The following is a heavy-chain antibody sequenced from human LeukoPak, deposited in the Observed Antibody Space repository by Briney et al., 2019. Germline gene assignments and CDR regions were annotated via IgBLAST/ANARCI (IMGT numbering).Heavy chain of an antibody. D-gene: IGHD3-10*01. CDR1: GFTFSSYG. CDR3: ARGLGSRAGDPLDY. J-gene: IGHJ4*02. V-gene: IGHV3-33*01. CDR2: IWYDGSNK. Sequence: PGGSLRLSCAASGFTFSSYGMHWVRQAPGEGLEWVAVIWYDGSNKYYADSVKGRFTISRDNSKNALYLQMNSLRAEDTAVYYCARGLGSRAGDPLDYWGQGTLVTVSS.